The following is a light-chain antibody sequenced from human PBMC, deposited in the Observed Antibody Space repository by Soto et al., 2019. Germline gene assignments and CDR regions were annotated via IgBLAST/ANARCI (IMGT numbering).Light chain of an antibody. CDR1: QSVSSN. J-gene: IGKJ3*01. CDR3: QQTNHFPFT. Sequence: EIVMTQSPATLSVSPGERATLSCRASQSVSSNLAWYQQKPGQAPRLLIYGASTRATGIPARFSGSGSGTEFTLTISSLQSGDFATYFCQQTNHFPFTFGPGTKVDIK. V-gene: IGKV3-15*01. CDR2: GAS.